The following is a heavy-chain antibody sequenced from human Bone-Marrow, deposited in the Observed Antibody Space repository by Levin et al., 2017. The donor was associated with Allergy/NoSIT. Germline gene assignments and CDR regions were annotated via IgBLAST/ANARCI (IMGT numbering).Heavy chain of an antibody. CDR2: ISYDGNNK. Sequence: GGSLRLSCATSGFTFSRFAMHWVRQAPGKGLEWVAVISYDGNNKYYVESVRGRFTISRDNSKKTLFLQLNSLRPEDTAVFYCASLRIMVRGVKYDSYGLDVWGQGTTVTVS. V-gene: IGHV3-30*03. CDR1: GFTFSRFA. J-gene: IGHJ6*02. CDR3: ASLRIMVRGVKYDSYGLDV. D-gene: IGHD3-10*01.